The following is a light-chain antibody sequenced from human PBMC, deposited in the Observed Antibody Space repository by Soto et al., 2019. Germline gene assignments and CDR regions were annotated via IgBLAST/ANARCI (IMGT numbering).Light chain of an antibody. CDR1: SGHSSYA. V-gene: IGLV4-69*01. CDR3: QTWGTGIQG. J-gene: IGLJ3*02. Sequence: QPVLTQSPSASASLGASVKLTCTLSSGHSSYAIAWHQQQPEKGPRYLMKLNSDGSHSKGDGIPDRFSGSSSGSERYLTISSLQAEDEDDYYCQTWGTGIQGFGGGTKVTVL. CDR2: LNSDGSH.